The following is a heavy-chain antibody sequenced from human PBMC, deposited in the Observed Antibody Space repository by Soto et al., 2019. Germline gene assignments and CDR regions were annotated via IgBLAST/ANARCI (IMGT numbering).Heavy chain of an antibody. CDR1: GYSFSRYW. CDR2: IDPSDAYT. V-gene: IGHV5-10-1*01. CDR3: ARRYCSSTSCPSNYSGLDV. D-gene: IGHD2-2*01. J-gene: IGHJ6*02. Sequence: GESLKISCKGFGYSFSRYWISWVRQMPGKGLEWMERIDPSDAYTNYSPSFQGHVTISTDKSISTAYLQWSSLRASDTAMYYCARRYCSSTSCPSNYSGLDVWGHGTTVTVSS.